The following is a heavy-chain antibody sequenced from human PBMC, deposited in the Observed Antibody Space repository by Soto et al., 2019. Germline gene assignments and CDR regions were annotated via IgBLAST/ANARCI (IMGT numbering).Heavy chain of an antibody. CDR1: GGSISSGDYY. J-gene: IGHJ4*02. D-gene: IGHD5-18*01. CDR3: ARESRYSYGLFDY. V-gene: IGHV4-30-4*01. Sequence: PSETLSLTCTVSGGSISSGDYYWSWIRQPPGKGLEWIGYIYYSGSTYYNPSLKSRVTISVDTSKNQFSLKLSSVTAADTAVYYCARESRYSYGLFDYWDQGTLVTVSS. CDR2: IYYSGST.